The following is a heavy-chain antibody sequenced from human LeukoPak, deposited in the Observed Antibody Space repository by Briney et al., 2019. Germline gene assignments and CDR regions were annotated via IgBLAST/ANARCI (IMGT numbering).Heavy chain of an antibody. D-gene: IGHD1-26*01. CDR2: INQDGSEK. V-gene: IGHV3-7*05. Sequence: GGSLRLSCVVSGFTFTSYWMSWVRQAPGKGLEWGANINQDGSEKYYVDSLKGRFTISRDNAKNSLYLKMNSLRAEDTAVYYCARFRSYNFDYWGQGTLVTVSS. J-gene: IGHJ4*02. CDR1: GFTFTSYW. CDR3: ARFRSYNFDY.